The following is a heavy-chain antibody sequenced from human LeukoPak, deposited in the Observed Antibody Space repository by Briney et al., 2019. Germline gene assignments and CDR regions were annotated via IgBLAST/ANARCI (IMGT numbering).Heavy chain of an antibody. CDR3: ARDARRVVAAAIPYGMDV. V-gene: IGHV3-21*06. CDR1: GFTFSTYS. J-gene: IGHJ6*02. Sequence: GGSLRLPCAASGFTFSTYSMNWVRQTPGKGLEWVSSITTTSSYIHYADSVKGRFTIFRDNAKNLLYLQMNSLRVEDTAVYYCARDARRVVAAAIPYGMDVWGQGTTVTVSS. D-gene: IGHD2-2*02. CDR2: ITTTSSYI.